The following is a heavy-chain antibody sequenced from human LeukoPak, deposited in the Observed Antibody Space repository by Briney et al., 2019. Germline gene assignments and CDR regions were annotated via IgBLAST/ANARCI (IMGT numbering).Heavy chain of an antibody. V-gene: IGHV4-59*01. CDR2: IYYSGST. Sequence: SETLSLTCTVAGGSISSYYWSWIRQPPGKGLEWIGYIYYSGSTNYNPSLKSRVTISVDTSKNQFSLKLSSVTAADTAVYYCAAGYSSGWAYGYWGQGTLVTVSS. D-gene: IGHD6-19*01. CDR3: AAGYSSGWAYGY. J-gene: IGHJ4*02. CDR1: GGSISSYY.